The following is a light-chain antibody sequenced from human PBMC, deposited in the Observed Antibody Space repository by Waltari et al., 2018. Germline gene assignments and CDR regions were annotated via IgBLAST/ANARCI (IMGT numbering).Light chain of an antibody. V-gene: IGLV2-14*03. J-gene: IGLJ3*02. Sequence: QSALTQPASVSGSLGQSITISCTGTRSDVGGYNYVSWYQQHPGKVPKLMIYDVSNRPSGVSNRFSGSKSGNTASLTISGLQAEDEADYYCSSYTSSSTEVFGGGTKLTVL. CDR1: RSDVGGYNY. CDR2: DVS. CDR3: SSYTSSSTEV.